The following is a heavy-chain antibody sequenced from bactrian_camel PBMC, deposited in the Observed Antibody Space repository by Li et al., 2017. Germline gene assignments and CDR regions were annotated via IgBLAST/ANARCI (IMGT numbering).Heavy chain of an antibody. J-gene: IGHJ4*01. V-gene: IGHV3S1*01. CDR3: AIGYECPGLDRDNFGY. D-gene: IGHD3*01. CDR2: IAERDGST. CDR1: RFTYRDAC. Sequence: HVQLVESGGGSVQAGGSLRLSCVASRFTYRDACWGWFRQAEGKEREGVAGIAERDGSTFYGASVKGRFTIRHDVAKHMLYLEMNGLKFDDTAMYYCAIGYECPGLDRDNFGYWGQGTQVTVS.